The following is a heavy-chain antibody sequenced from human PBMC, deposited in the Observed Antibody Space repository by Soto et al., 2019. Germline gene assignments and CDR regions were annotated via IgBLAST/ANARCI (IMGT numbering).Heavy chain of an antibody. CDR1: GFTFSSYW. CDR2: IKQDGSEK. J-gene: IGHJ5*02. Sequence: EVQLVESGGGLVQPGGSLRLSCAASGFTFSSYWMSWVRQAPGKGLEWVANIKQDGSEKYYVDSVKGRFTISRDNAKNSLYLQMNGVRAEDTAVYYCARVLAGVYWFDPWGQGTLVTVSS. V-gene: IGHV3-7*01. CDR3: ARVLAGVYWFDP. D-gene: IGHD2-8*01.